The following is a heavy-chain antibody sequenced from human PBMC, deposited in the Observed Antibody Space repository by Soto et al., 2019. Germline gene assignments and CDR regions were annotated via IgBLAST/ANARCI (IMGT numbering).Heavy chain of an antibody. Sequence: GGSLRLSCAASGFTFINFGMRWVRQAPGKGLEWVASISGNGFNTYYADSVKGRFTVSRDNSRDTLFLQMNSLRAEDTAPYYYAKEMLASISRPFDYWGQGTLVTVSS. CDR2: ISGNGFNT. V-gene: IGHV3-23*01. CDR1: GFTFINFG. D-gene: IGHD5-12*01. CDR3: AKEMLASISRPFDY. J-gene: IGHJ4*02.